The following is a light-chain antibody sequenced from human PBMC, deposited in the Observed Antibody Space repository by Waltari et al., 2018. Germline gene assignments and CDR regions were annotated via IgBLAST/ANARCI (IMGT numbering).Light chain of an antibody. CDR2: DVS. Sequence: QSALTQPRSVSGSPGQSVTISCTGTNSDVGGYNYVSWYQQHPGKVPKLMIYDVSKRPSGVPFPASGSKSGNTASLTISGLQAEDEADYYCCSYAGSNTDVFGTGTAVTVL. CDR1: NSDVGGYNY. CDR3: CSYAGSNTDV. V-gene: IGLV2-11*01. J-gene: IGLJ1*01.